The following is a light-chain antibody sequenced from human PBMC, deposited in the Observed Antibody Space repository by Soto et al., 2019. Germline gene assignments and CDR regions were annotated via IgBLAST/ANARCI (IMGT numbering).Light chain of an antibody. CDR2: GAS. V-gene: IGKV3-15*01. CDR1: QSVSNF. J-gene: IGKJ4*01. CDR3: QQYDSSFT. Sequence: EKVMTQSPATLSMSPGERATLSCRASQSVSNFLAWYQQKPGQAPRLLIYGASTRATGVPARFTGGGFGTDFTLTISRVEPEDFAVYYCQQYDSSFTFGGGTKVEMK.